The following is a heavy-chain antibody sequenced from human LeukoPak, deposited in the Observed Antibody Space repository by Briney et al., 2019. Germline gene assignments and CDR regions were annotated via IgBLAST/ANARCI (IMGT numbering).Heavy chain of an antibody. Sequence: AETLSFTCAVYGGSFSGYYWSWIRQTPGKGLEWIGEINHSGRTNYNPSLKSRVTISVDTFKNQFSLKPSSVTAADTAVYYCARSVSMRVITDNWGQGTLVTVSS. CDR1: GGSFSGYY. J-gene: IGHJ4*02. CDR2: INHSGRT. D-gene: IGHD2/OR15-2a*01. V-gene: IGHV4-34*01. CDR3: ARSVSMRVITDN.